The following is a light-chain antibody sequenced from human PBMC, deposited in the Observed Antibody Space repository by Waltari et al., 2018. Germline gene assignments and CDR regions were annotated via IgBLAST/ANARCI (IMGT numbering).Light chain of an antibody. CDR3: QQYNSYSLT. CDR2: KAS. J-gene: IGKJ4*01. Sequence: DIQMTQSPSTLSASVGDRVPITCRASQSISSWLAWYQQKPGKAPKLLIYKASSLESGVPSRFSGSGSGTEFTLTISSLQPDDFATYYCQQYNSYSLTIGGGTKVEIK. V-gene: IGKV1-5*03. CDR1: QSISSW.